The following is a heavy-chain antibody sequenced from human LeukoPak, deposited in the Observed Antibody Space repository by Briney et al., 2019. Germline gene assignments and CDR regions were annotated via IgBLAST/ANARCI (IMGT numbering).Heavy chain of an antibody. CDR1: GFTFSGYW. V-gene: IGHV3-7*01. J-gene: IGHJ5*02. CDR3: ARDLVVRGRWSWFDP. D-gene: IGHD3-10*01. Sequence: GGSLRLSCAASGFTFSGYWMTWVRQAPGKGLEWVANIKEDGSEKYYADSVKGRFTISRDNANKSLYLQMNSLRAEDTAVYYCARDLVVRGRWSWFDPWGQGTLVTVSS. CDR2: IKEDGSEK.